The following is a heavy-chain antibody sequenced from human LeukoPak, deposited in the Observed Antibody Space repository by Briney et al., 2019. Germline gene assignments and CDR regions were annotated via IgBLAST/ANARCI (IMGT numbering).Heavy chain of an antibody. V-gene: IGHV4-59*01. D-gene: IGHD6-13*01. CDR2: ISYSGST. CDR1: GASISSYY. Sequence: SETLSLTCSVSGASISSYYWSWIRQPPGKGLEWIGYISYSGSTNYNPSLKSRVTISVDTSKNQFSLKLSSVTTADTAMYYCARDPAGSKVWSPYYYYYYGMDVWGQGTTVTVSS. CDR3: ARDPAGSKVWSPYYYYYYGMDV. J-gene: IGHJ6*02.